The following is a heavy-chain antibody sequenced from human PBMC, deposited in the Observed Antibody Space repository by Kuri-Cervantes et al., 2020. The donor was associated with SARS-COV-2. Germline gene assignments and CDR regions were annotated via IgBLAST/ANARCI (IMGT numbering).Heavy chain of an antibody. CDR3: ARDGPPSYGSGRYPNWFDP. CDR2: INHSGST. J-gene: IGHJ5*02. V-gene: IGHV4-34*01. CDR1: GGSLSGYY. D-gene: IGHD3-10*01. Sequence: GSLRLSCAVYGGSLSGYYWSWIRPPPRNGLEWIGEINHSGSTNYNPSLHSRVTISVDTSKNQFSLKLSSVTAADTAVYYCARDGPPSYGSGRYPNWFDPWGQGTLVTVSS.